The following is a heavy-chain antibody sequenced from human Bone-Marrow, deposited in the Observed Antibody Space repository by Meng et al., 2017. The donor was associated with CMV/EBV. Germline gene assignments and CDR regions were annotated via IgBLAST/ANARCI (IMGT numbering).Heavy chain of an antibody. CDR2: INPNSGGT. V-gene: IGHV1-2*02. J-gene: IGHJ4*02. Sequence: ASVKVSCKASGYTFTSYDINWVRQATGQGLEWMGWINPNSGGTNYAQKFQGRVTMTRDTSISTAYMELSRLRSDDTAAYYCARDLAGYSGYDLRNWGQGTLVTFSS. CDR1: GYTFTSYD. D-gene: IGHD5-12*01. CDR3: ARDLAGYSGYDLRN.